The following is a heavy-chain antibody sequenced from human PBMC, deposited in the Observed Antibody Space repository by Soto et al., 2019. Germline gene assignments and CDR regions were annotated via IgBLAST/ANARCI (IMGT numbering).Heavy chain of an antibody. Sequence: SETLSLTCAVYGGSFSGYYWSWIRQPPGKGLEWFGEINHSGSTNYNPSLKSRVTISVDTSKNQFSLKLNSVTAADTAVYYCARGGGYCSGGSCYVSFYYGMDVWGQGTTVT. D-gene: IGHD2-15*01. CDR3: ARGGGYCSGGSCYVSFYYGMDV. J-gene: IGHJ6*02. V-gene: IGHV4-34*01. CDR1: GGSFSGYY. CDR2: INHSGST.